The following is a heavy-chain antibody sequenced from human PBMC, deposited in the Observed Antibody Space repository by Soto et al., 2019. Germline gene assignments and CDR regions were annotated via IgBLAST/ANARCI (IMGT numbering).Heavy chain of an antibody. D-gene: IGHD1-20*01. Sequence: GGSLRLSCAASGFTFSSYAMSWVRQAPRKGLEWVSAISGSGGSTYYADSVKGRFTISRDNSKNTLYLQMNSLRAEDTAVYYCAKDWSYNWNHFDYWGQGTLVTVSS. CDR3: AKDWSYNWNHFDY. V-gene: IGHV3-23*01. J-gene: IGHJ4*02. CDR1: GFTFSSYA. CDR2: ISGSGGST.